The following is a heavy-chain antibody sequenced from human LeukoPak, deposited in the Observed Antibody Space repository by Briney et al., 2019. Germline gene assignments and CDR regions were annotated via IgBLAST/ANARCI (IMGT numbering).Heavy chain of an antibody. D-gene: IGHD7-27*01. V-gene: IGHV1-58*02. CDR3: AAVPGDAGY. CDR2: IGVGSSNT. CDR1: GFTFPSSA. Sequence: SVKVSCKASGFTFPSSAMQWVRQARGQRLEWIGWIGVGSSNTNYAQKFQERVTITRDMSTRTAYMELSSLRSEDTAVYFCAAVPGDAGYWGQGTLVTVSS. J-gene: IGHJ4*02.